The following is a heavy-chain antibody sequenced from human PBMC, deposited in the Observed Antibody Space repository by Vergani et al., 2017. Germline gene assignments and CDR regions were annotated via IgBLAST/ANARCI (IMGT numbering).Heavy chain of an antibody. J-gene: IGHJ6*02. D-gene: IGHD3-3*01. CDR1: GYTFTSYD. CDR2: MNPNSGNT. Sequence: QVQLVQSGAEVKKPGASVKVSCKASGYTFTSYDINWVRQATGQGLEWMGWMNPNSGNTGYAQKFQGRVTMTRNTSISTAYMELSSLRSEDTAVYYCARAQVAPVPWEWLAYYYYYGMDVWGQGTTVTVSS. CDR3: ARAQVAPVPWEWLAYYYYYGMDV. V-gene: IGHV1-8*01.